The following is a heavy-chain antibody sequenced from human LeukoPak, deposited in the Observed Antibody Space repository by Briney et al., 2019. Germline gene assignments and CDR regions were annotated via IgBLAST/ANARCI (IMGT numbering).Heavy chain of an antibody. Sequence: SQTLSLTCTVSGVSISSGGYYWRWIRQPPGKGLEWIGHIQHSGGTYYSPSLRSRVTMSLDRSKNQFSLNLSSATAADTAVYYCASPMTLVLRGLAGIDAFNIWGQGTMVTVSS. J-gene: IGHJ3*02. D-gene: IGHD3-22*01. CDR3: ASPMTLVLRGLAGIDAFNI. CDR2: IQHSGGT. V-gene: IGHV4-30-2*01. CDR1: GVSISSGGYY.